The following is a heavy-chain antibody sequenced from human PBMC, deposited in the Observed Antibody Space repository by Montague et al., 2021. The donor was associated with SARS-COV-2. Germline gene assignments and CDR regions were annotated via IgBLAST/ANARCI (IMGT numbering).Heavy chain of an antibody. CDR3: AREGLNNWFDP. CDR2: IYYRGST. J-gene: IGHJ5*02. Sequence: SETLSLTCTVSNGSISRYYWSWVRQPPGKRLEWIGYIYYRGSTNYNPSLESRVTMSVDTAKNQFSLKLTSVTAADTAVYFCAREGLNNWFDPWGQGTLVIVSS. CDR1: NGSISRYY. V-gene: IGHV4-59*01.